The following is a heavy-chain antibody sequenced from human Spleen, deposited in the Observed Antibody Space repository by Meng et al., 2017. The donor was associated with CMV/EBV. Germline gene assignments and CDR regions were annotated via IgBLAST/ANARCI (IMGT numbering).Heavy chain of an antibody. Sequence: SGYTLNDNYIQWVRQAPGQGLEWMGWLNPDSGTTKYAQKFQDRVTLTRDMSINTAYMDLSRLKFDDTAVYFCARAQAIGAANWFDPWGQGTLVTVSS. D-gene: IGHD6-13*01. J-gene: IGHJ5*02. CDR1: GYTLNDNY. V-gene: IGHV1-2*02. CDR2: LNPDSGTT. CDR3: ARAQAIGAANWFDP.